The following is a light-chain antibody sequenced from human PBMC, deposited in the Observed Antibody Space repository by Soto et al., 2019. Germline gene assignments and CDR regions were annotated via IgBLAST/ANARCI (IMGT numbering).Light chain of an antibody. V-gene: IGKV1-9*01. Sequence: DIQLTQSPSFLSASVGDRVTITCRASQGISSYLAWYQQKPGKAPKVLIYAASTLQSGIPSRFSGSDSGTEFTLTISSLQPEDFATYYCQQLNGYPYTFGQGTKLEIK. CDR2: AAS. J-gene: IGKJ2*01. CDR1: QGISSY. CDR3: QQLNGYPYT.